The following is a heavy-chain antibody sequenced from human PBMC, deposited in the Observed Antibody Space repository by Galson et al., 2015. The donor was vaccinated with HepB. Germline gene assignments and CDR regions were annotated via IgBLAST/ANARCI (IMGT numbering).Heavy chain of an antibody. J-gene: IGHJ4*02. CDR2: IRSKATNFAA. D-gene: IGHD6-13*01. V-gene: IGHV3-73*01. Sequence: SLRLSCAASGFTFSGSAIHWVRQASGKGPEWIGHIRSKATNFAALNVPSLKGRFTISRDASKNLAYLHMRSLKTDDTAVYYCVRSGDFSGYSSRWGQGTLVTVSS. CDR3: VRSGDFSGYSSR. CDR1: GFTFSGSA.